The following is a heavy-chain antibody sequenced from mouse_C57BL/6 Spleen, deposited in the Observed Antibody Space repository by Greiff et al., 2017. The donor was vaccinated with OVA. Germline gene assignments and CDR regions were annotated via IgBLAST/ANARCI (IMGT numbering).Heavy chain of an antibody. J-gene: IGHJ4*01. Sequence: EVHLVESEGGLVQPGSSMKLSCTASGFTFSDYYMAWGRQVPEKGLEWVANINYDVSSTYYLDSLKSRFIISGDNAKNILYLQMSSLKSEDTATYYCARDGYDGYYYAMDYWGQGTSVTVSS. CDR1: GFTFSDYY. CDR3: ARDGYDGYYYAMDY. CDR2: INYDVSST. V-gene: IGHV5-16*01. D-gene: IGHD2-2*01.